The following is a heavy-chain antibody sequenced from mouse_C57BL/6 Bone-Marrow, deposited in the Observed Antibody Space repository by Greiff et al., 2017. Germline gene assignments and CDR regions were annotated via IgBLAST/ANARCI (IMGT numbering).Heavy chain of an antibody. J-gene: IGHJ4*01. CDR3: ARGNCSGYSMDY. Sequence: VQLQQPGPELVKPGASVKISCKASGYSFTGYYMNWVKQSPEKSLEWIGEINPSTGGTTYNQKFKAKATLTVDKSSSTAYMQLKSLTSEDSAVXDYARGNCSGYSMDYWGQGTSVTVSS. CDR2: INPSTGGT. V-gene: IGHV1-42*01. D-gene: IGHD3-2*02. CDR1: GYSFTGYY.